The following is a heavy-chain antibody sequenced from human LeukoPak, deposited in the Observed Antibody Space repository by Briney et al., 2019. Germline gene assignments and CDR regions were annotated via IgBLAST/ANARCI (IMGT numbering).Heavy chain of an antibody. Sequence: ASVKVSCKASGYTFTGYYMHWVRQAPGQGLEWVGWINPNTGGTNYAQKFQGRVTMTRDTSISTVYMELSRLRSDDTAVYYCARSHPGTFDYWGQGTLVTVSS. CDR3: ARSHPGTFDY. CDR1: GYTFTGYY. V-gene: IGHV1-2*02. CDR2: INPNTGGT. D-gene: IGHD1-14*01. J-gene: IGHJ4*02.